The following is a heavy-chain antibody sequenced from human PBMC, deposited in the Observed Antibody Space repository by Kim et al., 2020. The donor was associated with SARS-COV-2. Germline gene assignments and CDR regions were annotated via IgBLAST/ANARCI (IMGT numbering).Heavy chain of an antibody. V-gene: IGHV1-3*01. J-gene: IGHJ6*03. CDR2: INAGNGNT. CDR1: GYTFTSYA. Sequence: ASVKVSCKASGYTFTSYAMHWVRQAPGHRLEWMGWINAGNGNTKYSQKFQGRVTITRDTSASTASMELSSLRSEDTAVYYCARDSYYDIFRYYYYYMDVWCRGSTVTVSS. D-gene: IGHD3-9*01. CDR3: ARDSYYDIFRYYYYYMDV.